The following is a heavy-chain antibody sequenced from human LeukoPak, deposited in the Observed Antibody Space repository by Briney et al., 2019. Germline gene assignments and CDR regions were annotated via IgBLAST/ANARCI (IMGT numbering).Heavy chain of an antibody. V-gene: IGHV1-69*06. Sequence: ASVKVSCKASGGTFSSYAISWVRQAPGQGLEWMGGIIPIFGTANCAQKFQGRVTITADKSTSTAYMELSSLRSEDTAVYYCARGVWFGELSFDYWGQGTLVTVSS. D-gene: IGHD3-10*01. J-gene: IGHJ4*02. CDR1: GGTFSSYA. CDR2: IIPIFGTA. CDR3: ARGVWFGELSFDY.